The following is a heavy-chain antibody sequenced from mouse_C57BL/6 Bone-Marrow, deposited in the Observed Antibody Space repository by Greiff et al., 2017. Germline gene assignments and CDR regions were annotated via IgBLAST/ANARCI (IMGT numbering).Heavy chain of an antibody. CDR1: GYTFTSYW. Sequence: VQLQQPGAELVRPGSSVKLSCKASGYTFTSYWMDWVKQRPGQGLEWIGNIYPSDSETHYNQKFKDKATLTVDKSSSTAYMQLSSLTSEDSAVXYCARTRHYYGSSPYYYAMDYWGQGTSVTVSS. V-gene: IGHV1-61*01. CDR3: ARTRHYYGSSPYYYAMDY. D-gene: IGHD1-1*01. CDR2: IYPSDSET. J-gene: IGHJ4*01.